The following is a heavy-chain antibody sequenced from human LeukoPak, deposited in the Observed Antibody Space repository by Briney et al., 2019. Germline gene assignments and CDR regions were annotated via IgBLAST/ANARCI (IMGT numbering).Heavy chain of an antibody. Sequence: GGSLRLSCAASGFTFSSYAMHWVRQAPGKGLEWVAVISYDGSNKYYADSVKGRFTISRDNSKNTLYLQMNSLRAEDTALYYCAKGVTAAGYYFDYWGQGTLVTVSS. J-gene: IGHJ4*02. D-gene: IGHD6-13*01. CDR1: GFTFSSYA. V-gene: IGHV3-30-3*01. CDR3: AKGVTAAGYYFDY. CDR2: ISYDGSNK.